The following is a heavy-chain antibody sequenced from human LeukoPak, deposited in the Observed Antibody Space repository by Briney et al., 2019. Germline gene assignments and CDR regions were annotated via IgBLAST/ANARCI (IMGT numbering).Heavy chain of an antibody. CDR2: ISSSSSYI. CDR3: ARDQTGYFDY. CDR1: GFTFSSYS. D-gene: IGHD7-27*01. V-gene: IGHV3-21*01. J-gene: IGHJ4*02. Sequence: GGSLRLSCAASGFTFSSYSMNWVRQAPGRGLEWVSSISSSSSYIYYADSVKGRFTISRDNAKNSLYLQMNSLRAEDTAVYYCARDQTGYFDYWGQGTLVTVSS.